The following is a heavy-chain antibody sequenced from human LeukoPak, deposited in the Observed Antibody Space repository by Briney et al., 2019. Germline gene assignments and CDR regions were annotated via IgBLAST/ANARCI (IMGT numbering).Heavy chain of an antibody. CDR1: GFTFSSYA. Sequence: GGSLRLSCAASGFTFSSYAMSWVRQAPGKGLEWVSSISGGGAGTYYADSVRGRFTISRDNSKNTPYLQMNSLRAEDTALYYCAKDFVRYNIQFDYWGQGALVTVSS. D-gene: IGHD1-1*01. V-gene: IGHV3-23*01. J-gene: IGHJ4*02. CDR3: AKDFVRYNIQFDY. CDR2: ISGGGAGT.